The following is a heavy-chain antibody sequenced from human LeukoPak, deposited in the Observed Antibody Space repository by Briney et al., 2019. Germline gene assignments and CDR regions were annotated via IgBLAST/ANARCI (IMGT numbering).Heavy chain of an antibody. CDR2: IYYSGST. D-gene: IGHD2-8*01. Sequence: SETLSLTCTVSGGSISSSSYYWGWIRQPPGKGLEWIGSIYYSGSTYYNPSLKSRVTISVDTSKNQFSLKLSSVTAADTAVYYCARKQHCTNGVCYGYYFDYWGQGTLVTVSS. CDR3: ARKQHCTNGVCYGYYFDY. CDR1: GGSISSSSYY. J-gene: IGHJ4*02. V-gene: IGHV4-39*01.